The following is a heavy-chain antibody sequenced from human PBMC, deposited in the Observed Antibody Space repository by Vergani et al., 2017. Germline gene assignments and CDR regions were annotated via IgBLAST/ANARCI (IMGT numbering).Heavy chain of an antibody. CDR3: ARLILTRVEPYYYYGMDV. J-gene: IGHJ6*02. CDR2: IFSNDEK. D-gene: IGHD2-2*01. V-gene: IGHV2-26*01. CDR1: GFSLSNARMG. Sequence: QVSLKESGPVLVKPTETLTLTCTVSGFSLSNARMGVSWIRQPPGKALEWLAHIFSNDEKSYSTSLKSRLTISKDTSKSQVVLTMTNMDPVDTATYYCARLILTRVEPYYYYGMDVWGQGTTVTVSS.